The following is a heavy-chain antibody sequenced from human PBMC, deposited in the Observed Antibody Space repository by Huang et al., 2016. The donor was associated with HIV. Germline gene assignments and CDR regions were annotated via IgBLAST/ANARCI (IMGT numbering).Heavy chain of an antibody. J-gene: IGHJ4*02. D-gene: IGHD2-8*01. CDR3: AKPTNTNGYFDY. V-gene: IGHV3-30*02. Sequence: QVQLVESGGGVVQPGGSLRLSCAASGFDFTSFGMHWVRQTPGRGLEWVAFVQYDGVNKFYPDSVKGRFTISKDNSKTIVHLQMNSLSTDDTGIYFCAKPTNTNGYFDYWGRGTLVTVSS. CDR1: GFDFTSFG. CDR2: VQYDGVNK.